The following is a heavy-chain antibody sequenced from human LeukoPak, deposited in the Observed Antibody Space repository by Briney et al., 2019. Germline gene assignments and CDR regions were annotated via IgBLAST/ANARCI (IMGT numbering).Heavy chain of an antibody. J-gene: IGHJ4*02. CDR3: AKRGALWSGYYPFDY. D-gene: IGHD3-3*01. V-gene: IGHV3-30*02. CDR1: GFTFGDYY. CDR2: IRYDGSNK. Sequence: GGSLRLSCAASGFTFGDYYMSWIRQAPGKGLEWVAFIRYDGSNKYYADSVKGRFTISRDNSKNTLYLQMNSLRAEDTAVYYCAKRGALWSGYYPFDYWGQGTLVTVSS.